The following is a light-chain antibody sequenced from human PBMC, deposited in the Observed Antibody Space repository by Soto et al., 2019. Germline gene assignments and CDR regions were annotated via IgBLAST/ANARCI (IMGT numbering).Light chain of an antibody. V-gene: IGKV3-20*01. CDR1: QSVSSGY. CDR2: GAS. CDR3: QQYGISQNT. Sequence: ETVMTQSPGTLSLSPGERATLSCRASQSVSSGYLAWYQQKPGQAPRLLIFGASNRATCIPDRFTGSGSGTDFTLTISRLEPEDFAVYYCQQYGISQNTFGQGTKLEIK. J-gene: IGKJ2*01.